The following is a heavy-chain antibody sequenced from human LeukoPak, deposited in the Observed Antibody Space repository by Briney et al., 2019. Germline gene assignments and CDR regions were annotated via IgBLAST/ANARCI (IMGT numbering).Heavy chain of an antibody. CDR2: ISGSDSNT. Sequence: GGSLRLSCAASGFTFNNYAIHWVRQAPGKGLEWVSSISGSDSNTYYADSVKGRFTISRDDSKNTLYLQMNSLRAEDTAVYYCARKQPTTVTTDLDYWGQGTLVTVSS. V-gene: IGHV3-23*01. D-gene: IGHD4-17*01. J-gene: IGHJ4*02. CDR1: GFTFNNYA. CDR3: ARKQPTTVTTDLDY.